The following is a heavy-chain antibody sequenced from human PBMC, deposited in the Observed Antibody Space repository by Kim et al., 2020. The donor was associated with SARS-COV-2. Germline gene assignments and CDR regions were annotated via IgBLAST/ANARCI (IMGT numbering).Heavy chain of an antibody. J-gene: IGHJ6*03. Sequence: YTPSLEPRVSMSVDTSNNQFSLKLSSVTAADSAVSYCARDFIGDENYMDVWGKGTTVTVSS. D-gene: IGHD3-10*01. V-gene: IGHV4-4*07. CDR3: ARDFIGDENYMDV.